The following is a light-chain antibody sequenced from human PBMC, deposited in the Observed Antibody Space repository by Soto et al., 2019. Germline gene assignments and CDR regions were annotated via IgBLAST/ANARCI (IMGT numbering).Light chain of an antibody. V-gene: IGLV2-14*01. J-gene: IGLJ1*01. Sequence: QSALTQPASVSGSPGQSITNSCTGTSSDVGGYNYVSWYQQHPGKAPKLMIYEVSNRPSGVSNRFSGSKSGNTASLTISGLQAEDEADYYCSSYTSSSTYVFGTGTKVTV. CDR1: SSDVGGYNY. CDR3: SSYTSSSTYV. CDR2: EVS.